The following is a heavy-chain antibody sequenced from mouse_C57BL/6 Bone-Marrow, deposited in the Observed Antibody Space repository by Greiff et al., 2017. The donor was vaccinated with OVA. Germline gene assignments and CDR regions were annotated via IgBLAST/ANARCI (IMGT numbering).Heavy chain of an antibody. CDR1: GYTFTSYW. V-gene: IGHV1-53*01. J-gene: IGHJ2*01. Sequence: QVQLQQPGTDLVKPGASVKLSCKASGYTFTSYWMHWVKQRPGPGLEWIGNINPSNGGTNYNEKFKSKATLTVDKSSSTAYMQLSSLTSEDSAVYYCARHYDYDEEDPHFDYWGQGTTLTVSS. D-gene: IGHD2-4*01. CDR3: ARHYDYDEEDPHFDY. CDR2: INPSNGGT.